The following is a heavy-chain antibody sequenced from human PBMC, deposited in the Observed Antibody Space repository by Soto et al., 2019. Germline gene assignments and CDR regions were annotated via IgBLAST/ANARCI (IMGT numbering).Heavy chain of an antibody. V-gene: IGHV4-30-2*01. CDR1: GGSISSGGYS. J-gene: IGHJ3*02. D-gene: IGHD2-15*01. CDR3: ARAGYCSGGSCYPSRRPGAFDI. CDR2: IYHSGST. Sequence: SETLSLTCAVSGGSISSGGYSWSWIRQPPGKGLEWIGYIYHSGSTYYNPSLKSRVTISVDRSKNQFSLKLSSVTAADTAVYYCARAGYCSGGSCYPSRRPGAFDIWGQGTMVTVSS.